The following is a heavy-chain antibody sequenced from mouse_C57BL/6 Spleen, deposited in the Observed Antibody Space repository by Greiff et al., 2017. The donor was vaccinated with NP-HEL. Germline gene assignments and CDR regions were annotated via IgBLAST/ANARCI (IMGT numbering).Heavy chain of an antibody. J-gene: IGHJ3*01. CDR2: INYDGSST. D-gene: IGHD1-1*01. CDR1: GFTFSDYY. Sequence: EVKLVESEGGLVQPGSSMKLSCTASGFTFSDYYMAWVRQVPEKGLEWVANINYDGSSTYYLDSLKSRFIISRDNAKNILYLQMSSLKSEDTATYYCARGVYYYGSERVWFAYWGQGTLVTVSA. CDR3: ARGVYYYGSERVWFAY. V-gene: IGHV5-16*01.